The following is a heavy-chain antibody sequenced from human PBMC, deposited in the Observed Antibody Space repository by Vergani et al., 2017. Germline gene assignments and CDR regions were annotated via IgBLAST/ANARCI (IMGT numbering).Heavy chain of an antibody. D-gene: IGHD1-26*01. V-gene: IGHV1-69*01. CDR3: ARSRVGRSWSYLPIYY. Sequence: QVQLVESGGGVVQPGRSLRLSCAASGFTFSSYAISWVRQAPGQGLEWMGGIIPIFGTANYAQKFQGRVTITADESTSTAYMELSSLRSEDTAVYYCARSRVGRSWSYLPIYYWGQGTLVNVSS. CDR1: GFTFSSYA. CDR2: IIPIFGTA. J-gene: IGHJ4*02.